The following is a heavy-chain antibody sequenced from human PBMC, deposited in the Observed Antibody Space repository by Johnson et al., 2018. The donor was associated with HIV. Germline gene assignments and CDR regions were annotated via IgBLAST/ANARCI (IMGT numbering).Heavy chain of an antibody. CDR3: ASGYYYGSGTYHGAFDI. CDR1: GFTVSSNY. D-gene: IGHD3-10*01. CDR2: ISGSGGST. Sequence: VQLVESGGGVVQPGGSLRVSCAASGFTVSSNYMSWVRQAPGKGLEWVSVISGSGGSTYYADSVKGRFTISRDNSKNSLYLQMHSLRAEDTAVYYCASGYYYGSGTYHGAFDIWGQGTMVTVSS. V-gene: IGHV3-23*04. J-gene: IGHJ3*02.